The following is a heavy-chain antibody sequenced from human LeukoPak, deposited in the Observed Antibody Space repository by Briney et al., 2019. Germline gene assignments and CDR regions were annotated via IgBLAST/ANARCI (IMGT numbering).Heavy chain of an antibody. D-gene: IGHD1-1*01. CDR1: GGSFSGYY. Sequence: SETLSLTCAVYGGSFSGYYWSWIRQSPGKGLEWIGEINHSGSTNYNPSLKSRVTISVDTSKNQFSLKLSSVTAADTAVYYCARGRTFRYPFDPWGQGTLVTVSS. CDR2: INHSGST. J-gene: IGHJ5*02. CDR3: ARGRTFRYPFDP. V-gene: IGHV4-34*01.